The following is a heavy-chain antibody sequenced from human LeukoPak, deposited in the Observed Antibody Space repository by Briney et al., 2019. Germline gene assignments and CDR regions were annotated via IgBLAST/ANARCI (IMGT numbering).Heavy chain of an antibody. CDR3: ARATVAGVGHGWFDP. J-gene: IGHJ5*02. CDR2: IYYSGST. D-gene: IGHD3-3*01. V-gene: IGHV4-39*07. Sequence: SETLSLTCTVSGGSISSTRYYWGWIRQPPGKGLEWIGSIYYSGSTYYNPSLKSRVTIPVDTSKNQFSLKLSSVTAADTAVYYCARATVAGVGHGWFDPWGQGTLVTVSS. CDR1: GGSISSTRYY.